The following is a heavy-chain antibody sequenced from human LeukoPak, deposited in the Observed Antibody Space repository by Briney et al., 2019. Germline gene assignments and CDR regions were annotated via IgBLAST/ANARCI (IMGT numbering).Heavy chain of an antibody. CDR2: IYHSGST. CDR3: VSSSSSGKGGY. V-gene: IGHV4-4*02. Sequence: PSGTLSLTCAVSGGSVSSSNWWSWVRQPPGKGLEWIGEIYHSGSTNYNSSLKSRVTISVDKSKNQFSLKLSSVTAADTAVYYCVSSSSSGKGGYWGQGTLVTVSS. J-gene: IGHJ4*02. CDR1: GGSVSSSNW. D-gene: IGHD6-13*01.